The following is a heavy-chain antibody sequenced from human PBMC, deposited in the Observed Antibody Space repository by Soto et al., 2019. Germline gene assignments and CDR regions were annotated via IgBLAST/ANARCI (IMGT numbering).Heavy chain of an antibody. CDR3: ARESNRRPRGGDYYYYGMDV. D-gene: IGHD1-26*01. CDR1: GYTFTSYY. V-gene: IGHV1-46*01. CDR2: INPSGGST. Sequence: ASVKVSCKASGYTFTSYYMHWVRQAPGQGLEWVGIINPSGGSTSYAQKFQGRVTMTRDTSTSTVYMELSSLRSEDTAVYYCARESNRRPRGGDYYYYGMDVWGQGTTVTVSS. J-gene: IGHJ6*02.